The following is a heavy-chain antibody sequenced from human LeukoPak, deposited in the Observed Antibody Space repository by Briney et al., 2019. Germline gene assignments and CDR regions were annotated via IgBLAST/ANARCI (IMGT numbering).Heavy chain of an antibody. CDR2: INHSGST. D-gene: IGHD3-22*01. J-gene: IGHJ4*02. CDR3: ARHVRYYDSSGYYYFDY. CDR1: GGSFSGYY. Sequence: SETLSLTCAVYGGSFSGYYWSWIRQPPGKGLEWIGEINHSGSTNYNPSLKSRVTIPVETPKNQFSLKLSSVTAADTAVYYCARHVRYYDSSGYYYFDYWGQGTLVTVSS. V-gene: IGHV4-34*01.